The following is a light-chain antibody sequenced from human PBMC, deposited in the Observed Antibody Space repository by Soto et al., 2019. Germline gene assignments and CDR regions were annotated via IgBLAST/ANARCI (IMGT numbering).Light chain of an antibody. Sequence: DIVMTQSPDSLTVSLGERATINCKSSQSVLYSSDNKNYLAWYQQKSGQPPKLLIYWASTRESGVPDRFSGGGSGTDFTLTINNLQADDVAVYYCQQYYTTPSYPFGQGTKLEIK. CDR2: WAS. V-gene: IGKV4-1*01. CDR3: QQYYTTPSYP. J-gene: IGKJ2*01. CDR1: QSVLYSSDNKNY.